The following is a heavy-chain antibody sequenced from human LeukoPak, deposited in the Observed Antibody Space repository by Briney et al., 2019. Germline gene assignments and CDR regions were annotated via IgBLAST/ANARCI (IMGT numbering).Heavy chain of an antibody. CDR1: SGSISGYY. V-gene: IGHV4-4*07. Sequence: PSETLSLTCTVSSGSISGYYWSWIRQPAGKGLEWIGRIYTSGSTNYNPSLKSRLAISLDKSRNQFSLKLSSVTAADTAVYYCARERPTVTTEVDSWGQGILVTVSS. D-gene: IGHD4-17*01. CDR2: IYTSGST. CDR3: ARERPTVTTEVDS. J-gene: IGHJ4*02.